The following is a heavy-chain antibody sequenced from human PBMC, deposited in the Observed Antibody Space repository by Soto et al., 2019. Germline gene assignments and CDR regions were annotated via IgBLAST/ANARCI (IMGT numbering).Heavy chain of an antibody. V-gene: IGHV3-53*01. CDR2: LYDVDGS. Sequence: DVQLVESGGGLIQPGESLRLSCAAFGLTISGKKYVAWVRQTPGKGLEWVSGLYDVDGSFYADSVRGRFTTSSDSSKNTVYLQMNDVRPDDKAVYYCATWHEREHAYDVWGQGTTVTVSS. J-gene: IGHJ3*01. CDR3: ATWHEREHAYDV. D-gene: IGHD1-1*01. CDR1: GLTISGKKY.